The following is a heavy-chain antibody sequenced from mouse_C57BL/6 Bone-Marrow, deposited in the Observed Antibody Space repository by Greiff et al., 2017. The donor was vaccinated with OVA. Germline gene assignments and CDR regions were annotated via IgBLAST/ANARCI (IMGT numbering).Heavy chain of an antibody. J-gene: IGHJ4*01. CDR2: IYPGNSDT. CDR3: TSGGLRLRNYYAMDY. V-gene: IGHV1-5*01. Sequence: VQLQQSGTVLARPGASVKMSCKTSGYTFTSYWMHWVKQRPGQGLEWIGAIYPGNSDTSYNQKFKGKAKLTAVTSASTAYMELSSLTNEDSAVYYCTSGGLRLRNYYAMDYWGQGTSVTVAS. D-gene: IGHD3-2*02. CDR1: GYTFTSYW.